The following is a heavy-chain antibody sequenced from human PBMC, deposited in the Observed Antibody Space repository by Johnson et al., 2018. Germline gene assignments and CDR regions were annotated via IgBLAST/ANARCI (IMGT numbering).Heavy chain of an antibody. J-gene: IGHJ4*02. V-gene: IGHV3-7*01. CDR1: GFILSSHW. CDR3: VRKATRPWFFDL. D-gene: IGHD6-6*01. CDR2: IRQEGNEI. Sequence: EVQLVESGGGLVQPGGSLRLSCAGSGFILSSHWMSWVRLAPGKGLEWLAKIRQEGNEIYYVDSVKGRFTISRDNAKNSLYLQMHSLRAEETAVYYCVRKATRPWFFDLWGQGTLVTVSS.